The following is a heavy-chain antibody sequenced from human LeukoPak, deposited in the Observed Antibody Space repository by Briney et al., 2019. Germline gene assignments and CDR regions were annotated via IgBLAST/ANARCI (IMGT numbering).Heavy chain of an antibody. CDR2: IKHDGSEK. V-gene: IGHV3-7*05. J-gene: IGHJ5*02. CDR1: GFTFSDYC. CDR3: ARVGMRTFDP. D-gene: IGHD7-27*01. Sequence: GGSLRLSCAASGFTFSDYCMSWVRQAPGKGLEWVANIKHDGSEKYYVDSLKGRFTISRDNAKNSLYLQMTSLRGEDTAVYYCARVGMRTFDPWGQGTLVTVSS.